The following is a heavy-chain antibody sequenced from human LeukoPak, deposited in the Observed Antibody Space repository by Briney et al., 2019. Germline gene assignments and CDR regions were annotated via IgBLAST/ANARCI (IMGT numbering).Heavy chain of an antibody. CDR1: GGSISSYY. V-gene: IGHV4-59*08. CDR3: ARQGYRINYYDSSGYLYWFDP. Sequence: SETLSLTCTVSGGSISSYYWSWIRQPPGKGLEWIGYIYYSRSTNYNLSLKSRVTISVDTSKNQFSLKLSSVTAADTAVYYCARQGYRINYYDSSGYLYWFDPWGQGTLVTVSS. J-gene: IGHJ5*02. CDR2: IYYSRST. D-gene: IGHD3-22*01.